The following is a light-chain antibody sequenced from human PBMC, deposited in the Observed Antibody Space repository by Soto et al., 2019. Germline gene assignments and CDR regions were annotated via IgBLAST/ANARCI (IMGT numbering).Light chain of an antibody. J-gene: IGKJ1*01. V-gene: IGKV1-5*03. CDR1: QSISSW. CDR2: KAS. CDR3: QQYNSYSWT. Sequence: DIQMTQSPSTLSASVGDRVTITCRASQSISSWLAWYQQKPGKAPKLLIYKASSLESGVPSRFSGSGSGTELTLTVSSVQPGDFAAGYCQQYNSYSWTFGQGTKVEIK.